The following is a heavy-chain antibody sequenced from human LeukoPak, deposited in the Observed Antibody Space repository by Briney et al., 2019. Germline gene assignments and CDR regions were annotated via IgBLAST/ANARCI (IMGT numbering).Heavy chain of an antibody. Sequence: PSGTLSLTCAVSGGSISSSNWWSWVRQPPGKGLEWIGEIYHSGSTNYNPSLKSRVTISVDMSKNHFSLRLRSVTAADTAMYYCARGTLYRGWSYYLDFWGQGSQVTVSS. CDR2: IYHSGST. CDR1: GGSISSSNW. J-gene: IGHJ4*02. CDR3: ARGTLYRGWSYYLDF. V-gene: IGHV4-4*02. D-gene: IGHD6-19*01.